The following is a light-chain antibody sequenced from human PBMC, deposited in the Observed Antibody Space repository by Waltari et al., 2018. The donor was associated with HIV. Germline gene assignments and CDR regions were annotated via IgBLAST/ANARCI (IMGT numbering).Light chain of an antibody. J-gene: IGLJ3*02. V-gene: IGLV4-69*01. Sequence: VKLTCTLSSGHSSYAIAWHQQQPEKGPRYLMKLNSDGSHSKGDGIPDRFSGSSSGAERYLTISSLQSEDEADYYCQTWGTGIRVFGGGTKLTVL. CDR3: QTWGTGIRV. CDR2: LNSDGSH. CDR1: SGHSSYA.